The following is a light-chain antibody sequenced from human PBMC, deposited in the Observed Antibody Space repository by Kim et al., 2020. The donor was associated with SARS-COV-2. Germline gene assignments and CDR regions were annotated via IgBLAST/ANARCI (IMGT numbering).Light chain of an antibody. Sequence: PGERATLYCRTSHSVSSSLVWNQQKPGQAPGPLIYDASNRATGVPARFSGSGSGTDFTLTISSLEPEDFAVYYCQHRDNWPPFGQGTKVDIK. J-gene: IGKJ1*01. V-gene: IGKV3-11*01. CDR2: DAS. CDR3: QHRDNWPP. CDR1: HSVSSS.